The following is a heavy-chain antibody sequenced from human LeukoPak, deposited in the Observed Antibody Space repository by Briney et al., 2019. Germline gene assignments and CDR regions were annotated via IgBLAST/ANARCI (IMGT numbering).Heavy chain of an antibody. Sequence: GWTLRLSFVSSGFPFSSYAMSGLRQAPARGLEGVSSISGCGGSTYYVDSVQGRFTISRDNSKNTLYLQINILRAEDTGMYCCARESGRSRVGELLRDWGQGTLVTVSS. CDR2: ISGCGGST. V-gene: IGHV3-23*01. CDR1: GFPFSSYA. J-gene: IGHJ1*01. CDR3: ARESGRSRVGELLRD. D-gene: IGHD3-10*01.